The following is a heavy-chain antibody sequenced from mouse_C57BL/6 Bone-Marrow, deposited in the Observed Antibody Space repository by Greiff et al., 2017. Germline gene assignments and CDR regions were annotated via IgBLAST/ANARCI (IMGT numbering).Heavy chain of an antibody. J-gene: IGHJ2*01. CDR3: ARSHYGSSYNY. Sequence: EVKLVESGPVLVKPGASVKMSCKASGYTFTDYYMNWVKQSHGKSLEWIGVINPYNGGTSYNQKFKGKATLTVDKSSSTAYMELNSLTSEDSAVYYCARSHYGSSYNYWGQGTTLTVSS. V-gene: IGHV1-19*01. D-gene: IGHD1-1*01. CDR1: GYTFTDYY. CDR2: INPYNGGT.